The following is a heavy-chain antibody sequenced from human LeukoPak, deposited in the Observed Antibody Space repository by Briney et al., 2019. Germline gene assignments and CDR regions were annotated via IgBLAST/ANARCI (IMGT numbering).Heavy chain of an antibody. CDR1: GFTFSNYW. V-gene: IGHV3-74*01. CDR2: INSEGRSI. CDR3: ARGGSPPEALGDALDI. D-gene: IGHD1-26*01. Sequence: PGGSLRLSCAASGFTFSNYWMHWVRQAPGKGLVRVSRINSEGRSIIYADSVKSRFTISRDNAKNTLYLQMNSLRVEDTAVYYCARGGSPPEALGDALDIWGQGTMVTVSS. J-gene: IGHJ3*02.